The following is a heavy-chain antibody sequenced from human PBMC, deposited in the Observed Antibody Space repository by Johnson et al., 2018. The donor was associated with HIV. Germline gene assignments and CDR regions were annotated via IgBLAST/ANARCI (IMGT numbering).Heavy chain of an antibody. V-gene: IGHV3-30*04. Sequence: QVQLVESGGGVVQPGRSLRLSCAASGFTFSSYAMHWVRQAPGKGLEWVAVISFDGSNKYYADSVKGRFTISRENSKNTLYLQMNSLRAEDTAVYYCARAHNWHSDAFDIWGQGTMVTVSS. J-gene: IGHJ3*02. CDR2: ISFDGSNK. CDR1: GFTFSSYA. D-gene: IGHD1/OR15-1a*01. CDR3: ARAHNWHSDAFDI.